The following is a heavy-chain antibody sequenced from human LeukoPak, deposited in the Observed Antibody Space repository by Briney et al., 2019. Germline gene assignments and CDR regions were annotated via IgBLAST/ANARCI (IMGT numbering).Heavy chain of an antibody. V-gene: IGHV4-59*11. J-gene: IGHJ3*02. D-gene: IGHD4-17*01. CDR2: ISYIGST. Sequence: SETLSLTCAVSDDSFSSHYWTWIRQPPGKGLEWIGYISYIGSTNYNPSLKSRVTISIDTSKIQFSLKLSSVTAADTAVYYCARDLVTVTKGFDIWGQGTMVSVSS. CDR1: DDSFSSHY. CDR3: ARDLVTVTKGFDI.